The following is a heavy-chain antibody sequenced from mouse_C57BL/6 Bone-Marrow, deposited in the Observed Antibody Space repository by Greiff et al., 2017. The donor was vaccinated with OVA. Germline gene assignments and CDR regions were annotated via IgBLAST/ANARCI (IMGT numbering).Heavy chain of an antibody. CDR1: GYTFTSYW. J-gene: IGHJ3*01. D-gene: IGHD2-4*01. CDR2: IHPNSGST. V-gene: IGHV1-64*01. CDR3: ARSGRLRRSPAY. Sequence: QVQLQQPGAELVKPGASVKLSCKASGYTFTSYWMHWVKQRPGQGLEWIGMIHPNSGSTNYNEKFKSKATLTVDKSSSTAYMQLSSLTSEDSAVYYCARSGRLRRSPAYWGQGTLVTVSA.